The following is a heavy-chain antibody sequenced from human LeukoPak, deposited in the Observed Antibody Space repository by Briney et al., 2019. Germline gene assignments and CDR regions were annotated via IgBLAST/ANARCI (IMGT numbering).Heavy chain of an antibody. CDR1: GFTFSSYA. Sequence: PGGSLRLSCAASGFTFSSYAMSWVRQAPGKGLEWVSAISGSGGSTYYADSVKGGFTISRDNSKNTLYLQMNSLRAEDTAVYYCASSSGGSCPASCNWFDPWGQGTLVTVSS. CDR3: ASSSGGSCPASCNWFDP. V-gene: IGHV3-23*01. D-gene: IGHD2-15*01. J-gene: IGHJ5*02. CDR2: ISGSGGST.